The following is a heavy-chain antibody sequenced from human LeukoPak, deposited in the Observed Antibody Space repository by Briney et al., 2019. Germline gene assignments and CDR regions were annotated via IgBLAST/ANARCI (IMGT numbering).Heavy chain of an antibody. CDR3: TRGDYDILTGYSGPLFDY. V-gene: IGHV3-49*03. Sequence: GGSLRLSCTASGFTFGDYAMSWFRQAPGKGLEWVGFIRSKAYGGTTEYAASVKGRFTISRDDSKSIAYLQMNSLKTEDTAVYYCTRGDYDILTGYSGPLFDYWGQGTLVTVSS. J-gene: IGHJ4*02. D-gene: IGHD3-9*01. CDR2: IRSKAYGGTT. CDR1: GFTFGDYA.